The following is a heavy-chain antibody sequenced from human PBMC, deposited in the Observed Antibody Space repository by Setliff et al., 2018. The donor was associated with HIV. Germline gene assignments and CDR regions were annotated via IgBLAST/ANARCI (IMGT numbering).Heavy chain of an antibody. J-gene: IGHJ4*02. CDR1: GGSISSSN. CDR2: ISSSSSYI. V-gene: IGHV3-21*01. D-gene: IGHD2-2*01. CDR3: ARDVDVVPRVLFDY. Sequence: ETLSLTCAVSGGSISSSNWWSWVRQPPGKGLEWVSSISSSSSYIYYADSVKGRFTISRDNAKNSLYLQMNSLRAEDTAVYYCARDVDVVPRVLFDYWGQGTLVTVSS.